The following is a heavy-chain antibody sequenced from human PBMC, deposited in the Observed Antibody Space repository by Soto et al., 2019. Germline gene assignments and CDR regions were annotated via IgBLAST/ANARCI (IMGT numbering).Heavy chain of an antibody. Sequence: GASLKVSCKASGGPFSSYTISWVRQAPGQGLEWMGRIIPILGIANYAQKFQGRVTITADKSTSTAYMELSSLRSEDTAVYYCARDPSPYCSGGSCYRNFDYWGQGTLVTVSS. J-gene: IGHJ4*02. D-gene: IGHD2-15*01. CDR3: ARDPSPYCSGGSCYRNFDY. CDR1: GGPFSSYT. V-gene: IGHV1-69*04. CDR2: IIPILGIA.